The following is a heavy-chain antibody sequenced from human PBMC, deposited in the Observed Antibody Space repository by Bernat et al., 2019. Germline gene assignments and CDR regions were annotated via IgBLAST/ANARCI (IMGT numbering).Heavy chain of an antibody. Sequence: EVQLVESGGGLVQPGRSLRLSCAASGFTFDDYAMHWVRQAPGKGLEWVSGISWNSGSIGYAESVKGRFTISRDNAKNSLYLQMNSLRAEDTALYYCAKTVGYYYYMDVWGKGTTVTVSS. J-gene: IGHJ6*03. D-gene: IGHD4-23*01. CDR2: ISWNSGSI. CDR3: AKTVGYYYYMDV. CDR1: GFTFDDYA. V-gene: IGHV3-9*01.